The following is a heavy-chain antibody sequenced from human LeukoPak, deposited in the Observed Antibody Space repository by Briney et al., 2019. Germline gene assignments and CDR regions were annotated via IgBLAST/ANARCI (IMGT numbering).Heavy chain of an antibody. V-gene: IGHV3-74*01. Sequence: PGGSLRLSCAASGFTFSSYWMHWVRQAPGKGLVWVSRINSDGSSTSYADSVKGRFTISRDNSKNTLYLQMNSLRAEDTAVYYCAKGKWGGATNWGAFDIWGQGTMVTVSS. CDR1: GFTFSSYW. CDR2: INSDGSST. J-gene: IGHJ3*02. CDR3: AKGKWGGATNWGAFDI. D-gene: IGHD1-26*01.